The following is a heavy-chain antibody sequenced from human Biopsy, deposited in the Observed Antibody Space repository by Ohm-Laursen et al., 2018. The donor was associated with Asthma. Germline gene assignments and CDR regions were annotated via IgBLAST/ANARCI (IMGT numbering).Heavy chain of an antibody. CDR1: GFSLDDYA. D-gene: IGHD2-15*01. Sequence: SLRLSCTATGFSLDDYAMYWVRQAPGKGLEWVAVISYDGSITHYADSVKGRFTISRDNSKNTVYLDISSLRIEDTAVFYCGIVVAANPFQGDCWGQGTLVTVSS. CDR3: GIVVAANPFQGDC. V-gene: IGHV3-30*03. J-gene: IGHJ4*02. CDR2: ISYDGSIT.